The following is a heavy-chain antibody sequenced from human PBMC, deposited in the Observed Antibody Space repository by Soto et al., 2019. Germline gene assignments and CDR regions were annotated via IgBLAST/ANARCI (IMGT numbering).Heavy chain of an antibody. Sequence: QVQLVESGGGVVQPGRSLRLSCAASGFTFSSYGMHWVRQAPGKGLEWVAVIWYDGSNKYYADSVKGRFTISRDNSKNTLYLQMNSLRAEDTAVYYCARGAKMVTTPPFDYWGQGTLVTVSS. D-gene: IGHD5-18*01. J-gene: IGHJ4*02. V-gene: IGHV3-33*01. CDR3: ARGAKMVTTPPFDY. CDR1: GFTFSSYG. CDR2: IWYDGSNK.